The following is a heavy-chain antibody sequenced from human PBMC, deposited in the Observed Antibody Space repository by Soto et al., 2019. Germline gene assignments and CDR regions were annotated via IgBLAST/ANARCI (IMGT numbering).Heavy chain of an antibody. CDR3: ATGGYHFDY. J-gene: IGHJ4*02. D-gene: IGHD2-15*01. Sequence: GGSLRLSCEGSGFIFSNAWMNWVRQAPGKGLEWVGRIKSEPNGGTTDYAAPVKGRFTVSRDDSKRTVYLQMNSLKAEDTAVYYCATGGYHFDYWGQGTLVTVSS. V-gene: IGHV3-15*01. CDR2: IKSEPNGGTT. CDR1: GFIFSNAW.